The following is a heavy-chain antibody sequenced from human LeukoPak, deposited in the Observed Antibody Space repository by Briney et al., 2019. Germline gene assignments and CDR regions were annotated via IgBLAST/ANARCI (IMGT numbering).Heavy chain of an antibody. CDR2: IYPGDSDT. CDR3: ARHPSSNSNWFDP. V-gene: IGHV5-51*01. CDR1: GYSFTSYW. D-gene: IGHD6-13*01. J-gene: IGHJ5*02. Sequence: GESLKISRKGSGYSFTSYWIGWVRQMPGKGLEWMGIIYPGDSDTRYSPSFQGQVTISADKSISTAYLQWSSLKASDTAMYYCARHPSSNSNWFDPWGQGTLVTVSS.